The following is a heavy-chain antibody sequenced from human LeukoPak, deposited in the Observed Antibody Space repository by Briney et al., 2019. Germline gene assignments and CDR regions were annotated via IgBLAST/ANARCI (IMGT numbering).Heavy chain of an antibody. CDR1: GFTFSSYG. J-gene: IGHJ5*02. Sequence: PGRSLRLSCAASGFTFSSYGMHWVRQAPGKGLEWVAVISYDGSNKYYADSVKGRFTISRDNAKNTLYLQMNSLRAEDTAVYYCASGGYQLEDWFDPWGQGTLVTVSS. CDR2: ISYDGSNK. D-gene: IGHD2-2*01. CDR3: ASGGYQLEDWFDP. V-gene: IGHV3-30*03.